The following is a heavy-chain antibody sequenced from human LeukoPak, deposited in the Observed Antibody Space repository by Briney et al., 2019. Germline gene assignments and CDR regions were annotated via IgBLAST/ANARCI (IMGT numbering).Heavy chain of an antibody. CDR2: INSDGSSA. V-gene: IGHV3-74*01. D-gene: IGHD1-14*01. CDR1: GFTFSNYW. J-gene: IGHJ4*02. CDR3: GVRRGFSTGGDY. Sequence: GGSLRLSCALSGFTFSNYWMHWVRQAPGKGLVWVSRINSDGSSATYAGSVKGRFTISRDNDKKTLYLQMNSLTAEDTAVYYCGVRRGFSTGGDYWGQGTLVTVSS.